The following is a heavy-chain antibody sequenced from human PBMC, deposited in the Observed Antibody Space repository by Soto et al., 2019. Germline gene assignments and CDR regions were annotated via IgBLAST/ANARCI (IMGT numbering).Heavy chain of an antibody. CDR2: INHSGST. CDR1: GGSFSGYY. D-gene: IGHD1-7*01. J-gene: IGHJ6*03. Sequence: SETLSLTCAVYGGSFSGYYWSWVGQPPGKGLEWIGEINHSGSTNYNPSLKSRVTISVDTSKNQFSLKLSSVTAADTAVYYCAGTTSLQWYYMDVWDKGTTVTVSS. V-gene: IGHV4-34*01. CDR3: AGTTSLQWYYMDV.